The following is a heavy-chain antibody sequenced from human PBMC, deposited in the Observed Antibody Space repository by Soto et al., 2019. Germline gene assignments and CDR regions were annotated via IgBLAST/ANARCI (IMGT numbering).Heavy chain of an antibody. J-gene: IGHJ5*01. Sequence: QITLKESGTTLVKHTQTFTLTCTFSGFSLTTSGVGVGWIRQTPGKALEGLALIYLDDDKRYTPSLKSRLTISKDTSKKLEDVTMTNLAPPDTTTYFCTNMTITVTWWFDSWGQGTPVTASS. CDR1: GFSLTTSGVG. CDR2: IYLDDDK. D-gene: IGHD5-12*01. CDR3: TNMTITVTWWFDS. V-gene: IGHV2-5*02.